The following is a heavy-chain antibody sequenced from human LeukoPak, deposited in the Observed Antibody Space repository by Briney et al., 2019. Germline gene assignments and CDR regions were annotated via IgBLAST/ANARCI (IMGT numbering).Heavy chain of an antibody. CDR3: ARHVRYYFLFDP. V-gene: IGHV4-59*08. CDR2: IYNSGST. D-gene: IGHD2/OR15-2a*01. Sequence: SETLFLTCRVSGGSISSYYWSWIRQPPGKGLEWVGYIYNSGSTKYNPSLKSRITLSVDTSKNQFSLKLSYVTAADTAVDYCARHVRYYFLFDPWGQGTLVTVSS. CDR1: GGSISSYY. J-gene: IGHJ5*02.